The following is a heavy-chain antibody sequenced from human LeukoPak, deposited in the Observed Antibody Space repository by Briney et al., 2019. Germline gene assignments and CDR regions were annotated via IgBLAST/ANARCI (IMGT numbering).Heavy chain of an antibody. V-gene: IGHV3-21*01. CDR1: GFTFSSYR. CDR3: ARHDGDPWFDY. Sequence: GGSLRLSCAASGFTFSSYRMNWVRQAPGKGLEWVSSISSSSSYIYYADSVKGRFTISRDNAKNSLYLQMNSLRAEDTAVYYCARHDGDPWFDYWGQGTLVTVSS. J-gene: IGHJ4*02. CDR2: ISSSSSYI. D-gene: IGHD4-17*01.